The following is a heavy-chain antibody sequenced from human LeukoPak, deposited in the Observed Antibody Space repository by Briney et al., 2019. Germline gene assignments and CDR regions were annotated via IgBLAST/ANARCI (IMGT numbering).Heavy chain of an antibody. CDR2: IKQDGSEK. CDR1: GFTFSSYW. Sequence: PGGSLRLSCAAPGFTFSSYWMSWVRQAPGKGLEWVANIKQDGSEKYYVDSVKGRFTISRDNAKNSLYLQMNSLRAEDTAVYYCARGFGFWSGYYRHFDYWGQGTLVTVSS. V-gene: IGHV3-7*01. CDR3: ARGFGFWSGYYRHFDY. D-gene: IGHD3-3*01. J-gene: IGHJ4*02.